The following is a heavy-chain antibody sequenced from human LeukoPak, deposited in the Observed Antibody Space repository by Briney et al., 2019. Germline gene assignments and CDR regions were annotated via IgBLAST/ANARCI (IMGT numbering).Heavy chain of an antibody. CDR3: ASDRSYNKGPLDY. CDR2: INPNSGDT. V-gene: IGHV1-2*04. CDR1: GYTFTDYY. D-gene: IGHD1-14*01. Sequence: ASMKVSCKASGYTFTDYYMHWVRQAPGQGLEWMGWINPNSGDTKYAQKFQGWVTMTRDTSISTAYMELSRLTSDDTAVYYCASDRSYNKGPLDYWGQGNLVTVSS. J-gene: IGHJ4*02.